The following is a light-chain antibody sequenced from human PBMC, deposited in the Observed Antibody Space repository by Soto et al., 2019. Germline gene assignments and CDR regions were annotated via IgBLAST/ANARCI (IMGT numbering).Light chain of an antibody. V-gene: IGKV3-20*01. CDR2: GAS. CDR3: QQYGSSPWT. CDR1: PSVSSSY. Sequence: IVLTQSPGTLSLSPGERATLSCRASPSVSSSYLAWYQQKPGQAPRLLIYGASSRATGIPDRFSGSGSGTDFTLTISRLEPEDFAVYYCQQYGSSPWTFGQGTKVDIK. J-gene: IGKJ1*01.